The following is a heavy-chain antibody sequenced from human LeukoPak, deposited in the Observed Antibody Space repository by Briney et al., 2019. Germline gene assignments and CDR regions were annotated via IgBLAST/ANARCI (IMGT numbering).Heavy chain of an antibody. D-gene: IGHD6-19*01. CDR2: INHSGST. Sequence: SETLSLTCAVYGGSFSGYYWSWIRQPPGKGLEWIGEINHSGSTNYNPSLKSRVTISVDTSKNQFSLKQSSVTAADTAVYYCARDLYSSGWYYFDYWGQGTLVTVSS. CDR3: ARDLYSSGWYYFDY. CDR1: GGSFSGYY. V-gene: IGHV4-34*01. J-gene: IGHJ4*02.